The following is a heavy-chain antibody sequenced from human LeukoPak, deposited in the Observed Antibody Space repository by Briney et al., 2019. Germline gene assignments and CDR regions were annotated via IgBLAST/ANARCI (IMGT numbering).Heavy chain of an antibody. CDR1: GFSVSSNY. D-gene: IGHD3-22*01. Sequence: GGSLRLSCAASGFSVSSNYMSWVRQAPGRGPERISVFYINGRTYYAGSVKGRFTISRDSSMNMVFLQMTSLRVEDTAIYYCARGSTVTVVAPFDPWGQGTLVTVSS. V-gene: IGHV3-66*01. CDR3: ARGSTVTVVAPFDP. CDR2: FYINGRT. J-gene: IGHJ5*02.